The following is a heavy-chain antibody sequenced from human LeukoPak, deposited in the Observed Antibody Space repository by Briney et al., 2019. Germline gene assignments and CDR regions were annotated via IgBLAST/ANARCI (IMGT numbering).Heavy chain of an antibody. V-gene: IGHV3-30*04. CDR3: ANSQLYSSSWYNWFDP. D-gene: IGHD6-13*01. J-gene: IGHJ5*02. CDR2: ISYDGSNK. Sequence: GGSLRLSCAASGFTFSSYAMHWVRQAPGKGLEWVAVISYDGSNKYYADSVKGRFTISRDNSKNTLYLQMNSLRAEDTAVYYCANSQLYSSSWYNWFDPWGQGTLVTVSS. CDR1: GFTFSSYA.